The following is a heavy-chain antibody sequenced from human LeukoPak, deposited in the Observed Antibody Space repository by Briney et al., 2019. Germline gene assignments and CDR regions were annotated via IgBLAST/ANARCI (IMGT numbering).Heavy chain of an antibody. CDR2: LYTSGET. CDR3: ARGSGGGILSF. D-gene: IGHD2-15*01. V-gene: IGHV4-4*07. Sequence: PSETLSLTCSVSGDSISGYYWSWLRQAAGEGLEWIGRLYTSGETNYNPSLKSRVTISVDTSKNQFSLKLSSVTAADTAVYYCARGSGGGILSFWGQGTLVTVSS. CDR1: GDSISGYY. J-gene: IGHJ4*02.